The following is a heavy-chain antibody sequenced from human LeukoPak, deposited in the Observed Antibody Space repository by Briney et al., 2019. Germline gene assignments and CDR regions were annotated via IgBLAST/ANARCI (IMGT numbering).Heavy chain of an antibody. CDR1: GYSLTNYW. D-gene: IGHD1-26*01. Sequence: GESLKISCKVSGYSLTNYWIAWVRQMPGKGLEWMGIVFPVDSDTRYSPSFQGQVTISADKSINTAYLQWSSLKASDTAIYYCARYVGGATADFWGQGTLVTVSS. V-gene: IGHV5-51*01. J-gene: IGHJ4*02. CDR2: VFPVDSDT. CDR3: ARYVGGATADF.